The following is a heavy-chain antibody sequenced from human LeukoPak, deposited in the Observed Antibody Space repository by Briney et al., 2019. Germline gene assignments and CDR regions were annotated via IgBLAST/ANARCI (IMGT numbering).Heavy chain of an antibody. D-gene: IGHD3-3*01. CDR1: GFTFTTYW. CDR3: ARSLFDRLVRD. J-gene: IGHJ4*02. CDR2: IKGDGSST. V-gene: IGHV3-74*01. Sequence: PGGSLRLSCAASGFTFTTYWMHWVRQVPGKGLVWVARIKGDGSSTRHADSMKGRFTISRDNAKNSLSLQMNSLRVEDTAVYYCARSLFDRLVRDWGQGTLVTVSS.